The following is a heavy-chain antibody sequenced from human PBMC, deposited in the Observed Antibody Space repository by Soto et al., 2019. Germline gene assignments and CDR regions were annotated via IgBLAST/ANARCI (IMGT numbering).Heavy chain of an antibody. J-gene: IGHJ4*02. CDR3: ARDLLSTVTTQAGY. D-gene: IGHD4-17*01. Sequence: PGGSLGLSCAASGFTLRSYAMHGVRQAPGKGLEWVAVISYDGSNKYYADSVKGRFTISRDNSKNTLYLQINSLRAEDTAVYYCARDLLSTVTTQAGYWGQGTLVTVSS. CDR2: ISYDGSNK. CDR1: GFTLRSYA. V-gene: IGHV3-30-3*01.